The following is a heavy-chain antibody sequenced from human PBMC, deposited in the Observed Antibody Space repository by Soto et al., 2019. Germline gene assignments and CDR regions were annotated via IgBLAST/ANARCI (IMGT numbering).Heavy chain of an antibody. CDR2: IYWDDDK. Sequence: QITLKESGPTLVKPTQTLTLTCTFSGFSLSTSGVGVGWIRQPPGKALEWLALIYWDDDKRYSPSLKSRLTITXXTXKXXVVLTMTNMDPVDTATYYCAHRLQSSGYYSAQFDYWGQGTLVTVSS. J-gene: IGHJ4*02. CDR1: GFSLSTSGVG. CDR3: AHRLQSSGYYSAQFDY. D-gene: IGHD3-22*01. V-gene: IGHV2-5*02.